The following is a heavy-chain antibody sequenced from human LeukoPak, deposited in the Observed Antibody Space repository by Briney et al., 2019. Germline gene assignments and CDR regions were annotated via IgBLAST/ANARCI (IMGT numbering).Heavy chain of an antibody. V-gene: IGHV4-30-4*01. Sequence: SQTLSLTCSVSGGAISSDDYYWSWIRQPPGKGLEWIGYIYTSGRTNYNPSLKSRVTISVDTSKNQFSLKLSSVTAADAAVYYCARLGRFLEWLPSSWDYYYYMDVWGKGTTVTVSS. J-gene: IGHJ6*03. CDR3: ARLGRFLEWLPSSWDYYYYMDV. CDR1: GGAISSDDYY. D-gene: IGHD3-3*01. CDR2: IYTSGRT.